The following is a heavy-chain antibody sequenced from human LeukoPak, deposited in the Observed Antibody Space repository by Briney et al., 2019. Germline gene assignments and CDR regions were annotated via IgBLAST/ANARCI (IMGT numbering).Heavy chain of an antibody. J-gene: IGHJ4*02. CDR3: ARVNRVEGGYFDY. CDR2: ISYDGSNK. Sequence: GGSLRLSCAASGFTFSSYSMNWVRQAPGKGLEWVAVISYDGSNKYYADSVKGRFTISRDNSKNTLYLQMNSLRAEDTAVYYCARVNRVEGGYFDYWGQGTLVTVSS. V-gene: IGHV3-30*03. CDR1: GFTFSSYS. D-gene: IGHD1-14*01.